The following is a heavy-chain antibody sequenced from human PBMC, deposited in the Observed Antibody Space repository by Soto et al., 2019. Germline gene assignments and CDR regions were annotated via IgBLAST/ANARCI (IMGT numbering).Heavy chain of an antibody. Sequence: GGSLRLSCAASGFTVSSNYMSWVRQAPGKGLEWISYISDTGRTIHYADSVKGRFVISRDNSRDSLYLQMNDLRADDTAIYYCAGFKEGKIVGLRWLDPWGQGTRVTVSS. CDR2: ISDTGRTI. D-gene: IGHD3-16*02. J-gene: IGHJ5*02. V-gene: IGHV3-11*01. CDR1: GFTVSSNY. CDR3: AGFKEGKIVGLRWLDP.